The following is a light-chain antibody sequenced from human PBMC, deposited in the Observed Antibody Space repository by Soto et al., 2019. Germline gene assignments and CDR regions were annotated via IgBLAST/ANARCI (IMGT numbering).Light chain of an antibody. CDR2: EVN. CDR1: RSDIGDSNF. Sequence: QSALTQPASVSGSPGQSVTISCTGPRSDIGDSNFISWYQHSPGEAPRLLIYEVNNRPSGVSKRFSGSKAGNTASLTISGLLDEDEADHFCASFRSGTILVFGSGTKVIV. V-gene: IGLV2-14*01. CDR3: ASFRSGTILV. J-gene: IGLJ1*01.